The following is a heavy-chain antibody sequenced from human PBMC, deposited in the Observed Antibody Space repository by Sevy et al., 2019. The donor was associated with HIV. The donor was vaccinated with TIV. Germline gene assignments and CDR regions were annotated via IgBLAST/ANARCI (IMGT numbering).Heavy chain of an antibody. CDR2: ISDDGRYK. J-gene: IGHJ6*02. CDR1: GFTFSNYD. V-gene: IGHV3-30*04. Sequence: GGSLRLSCAASGFTFSNYDLHWVRQAPGKGLDWVAVISDDGRYKYYADSVKGRFTISRDDSKNTLYLQMNSLRSEDTAVYYCARDGRHYSSGWVFFYYYGMDVWGQGSTVTVSS. D-gene: IGHD6-19*01. CDR3: ARDGRHYSSGWVFFYYYGMDV.